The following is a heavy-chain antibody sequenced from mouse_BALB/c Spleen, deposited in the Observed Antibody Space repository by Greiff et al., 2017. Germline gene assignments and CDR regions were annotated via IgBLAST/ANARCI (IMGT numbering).Heavy chain of an antibody. J-gene: IGHJ4*01. CDR1: GFTFSSYT. CDR3: ARQYYYGSSYAMDY. V-gene: IGHV5-12-2*01. CDR2: ISNGGGST. Sequence: EVMLVESGGGLVQPGGSLKLSCAASGFTFSSYTMSWVRQTPEKRLEWVAYISNGGGSTYYPDTVTGRFTISRDNAKNNLYLQMSSLKYEDTAMYYCARQYYYGSSYAMDYWGQGTADNDS. D-gene: IGHD1-1*01.